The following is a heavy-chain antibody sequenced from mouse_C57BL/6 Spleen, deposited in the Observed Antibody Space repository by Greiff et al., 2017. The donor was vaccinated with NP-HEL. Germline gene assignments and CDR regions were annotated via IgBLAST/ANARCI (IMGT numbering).Heavy chain of an antibody. Sequence: VQLQQSGPELVKPGASVKISCKASGYTFTDYNMNWVKQSNGKSLEWIGVINPNYGTTIYNQKFKGKATLTVDQSSSTAYMQLNSLTSEDSSVYYCASQISTAYYFDYWGQGTTLTVSS. CDR3: ASQISTAYYFDY. CDR2: INPNYGTT. D-gene: IGHD1-2*01. CDR1: GYTFTDYN. J-gene: IGHJ2*01. V-gene: IGHV1-39*01.